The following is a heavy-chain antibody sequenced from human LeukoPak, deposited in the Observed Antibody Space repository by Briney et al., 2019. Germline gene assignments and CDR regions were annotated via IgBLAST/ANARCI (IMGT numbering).Heavy chain of an antibody. J-gene: IGHJ6*02. D-gene: IGHD1-14*01. CDR2: ISWNSGSI. V-gene: IGHV3-9*01. CDR3: AYNYGMDV. Sequence: PGRSLRLSCAASGFTFDDYAMHWARQAPGKGLEWVSGISWNSGSIGYADSVKGRFTISRDNAKNSLYLQMNSLRAEDTALYYCAYNYGMDVWGQGTTVTVSS. CDR1: GFTFDDYA.